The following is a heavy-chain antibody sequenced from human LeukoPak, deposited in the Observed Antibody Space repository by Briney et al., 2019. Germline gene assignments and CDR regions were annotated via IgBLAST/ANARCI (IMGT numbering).Heavy chain of an antibody. CDR3: ARERMGPYSSSWYGAFDI. Sequence: ASVKVSCKASGYTFTSYGISWVRQAPGQGLEWTGWISAYNGNTNYAQKLQGRVTMTTDTSTSTAYMELRSLRSDDTAVYYCARERMGPYSSSWYGAFDIWGQGTMVTVSS. CDR1: GYTFTSYG. CDR2: ISAYNGNT. J-gene: IGHJ3*02. D-gene: IGHD6-13*01. V-gene: IGHV1-18*01.